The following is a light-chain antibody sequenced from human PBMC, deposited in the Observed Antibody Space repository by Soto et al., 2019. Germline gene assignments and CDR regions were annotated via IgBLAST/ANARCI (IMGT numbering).Light chain of an antibody. CDR1: QSVLYNFNNKKY. Sequence: DIVMTQSPDSLAVSLGERATINCKSSQSVLYNFNNKKYLAWYQQKPGQPPKLLIYWAPTRESGVPDRFSGSGSGTDFTLTIGSLQAEDVAVYYCQQYYSIPITFGQGTRLEIK. CDR3: QQYYSIPIT. CDR2: WAP. J-gene: IGKJ5*01. V-gene: IGKV4-1*01.